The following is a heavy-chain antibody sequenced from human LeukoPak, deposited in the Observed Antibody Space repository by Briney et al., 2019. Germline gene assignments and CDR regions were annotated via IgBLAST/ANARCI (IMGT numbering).Heavy chain of an antibody. J-gene: IGHJ3*02. CDR1: GYSISSGYY. CDR3: ARSPSITMIVVVMAFDI. Sequence: SETLSLTCTVSGYSISSGYYWGWIRQPPGKGLEWIGSIYHSGSTYYNPSLKSRVTISVDTSKNQFSLKLSSVTAADTAVYYCARSPSITMIVVVMAFDIWGQGTMVTVSS. V-gene: IGHV4-38-2*02. CDR2: IYHSGST. D-gene: IGHD3-22*01.